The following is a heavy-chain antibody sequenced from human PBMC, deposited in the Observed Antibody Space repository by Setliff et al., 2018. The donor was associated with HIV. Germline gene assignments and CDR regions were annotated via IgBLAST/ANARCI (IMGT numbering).Heavy chain of an antibody. CDR2: ITSSSNYI. CDR3: AVAVLGTIGY. CDR1: GFTFSSYS. J-gene: IGHJ4*02. Sequence: GGSLRLSCAASGFTFSSYSMNWVRQAPGKGLEWVSSITSSSNYIYYADSVQGRFTISRDNAKNSLYLQMNSLRVEDTAVYYCAVAVLGTIGYWGQGTLVTVSS. D-gene: IGHD6-19*01. V-gene: IGHV3-21*01.